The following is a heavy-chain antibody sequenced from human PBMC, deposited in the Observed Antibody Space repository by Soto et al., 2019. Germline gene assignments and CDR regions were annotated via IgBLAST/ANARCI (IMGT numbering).Heavy chain of an antibody. CDR1: GFTFSNYN. J-gene: IGHJ3*02. Sequence: GGSLRLSCAVSGFTFSNYNMNWVRQAPGRGLEWVSYISSSSSTINYADSVQGRFTISRDNAKNSLFLQMNSLRDDDTAVYFCARDVGDSAYSAFDIWGQGTMVTVSS. CDR2: ISSSSSTI. V-gene: IGHV3-48*02. CDR3: ARDVGDSAYSAFDI. D-gene: IGHD4-4*01.